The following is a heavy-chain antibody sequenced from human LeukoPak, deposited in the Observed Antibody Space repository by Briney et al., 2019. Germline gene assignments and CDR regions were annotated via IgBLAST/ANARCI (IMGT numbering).Heavy chain of an antibody. CDR3: ARGQDIVVVPAALGWFDP. D-gene: IGHD2-2*01. Sequence: SETLSLTCTVSGGSISSYYWSWIRQPPGKGLEWIGYIYYSGSTNYNPSLKSRVTISVDTSKNQFSLKLSSVTAADTAVHYCARGQDIVVVPAALGWFDPWGQGTLVTVSS. V-gene: IGHV4-59*12. J-gene: IGHJ5*02. CDR2: IYYSGST. CDR1: GGSISSYY.